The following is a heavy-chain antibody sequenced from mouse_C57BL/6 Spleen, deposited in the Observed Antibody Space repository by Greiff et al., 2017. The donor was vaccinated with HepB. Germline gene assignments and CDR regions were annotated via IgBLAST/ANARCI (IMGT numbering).Heavy chain of an antibody. CDR2: ISDGGSYT. CDR3: AINYAMDY. Sequence: EVKVVESGGGLVKPGGSLKLSCAASGFTFSSYAMSWVRQTPEKRLEWVATISDGGSYTYYPDNVKGRFTISRDNAKNNLYLQMSHLKSEDTAMYYCAINYAMDYWGQGTSVTVSS. V-gene: IGHV5-4*03. CDR1: GFTFSSYA. J-gene: IGHJ4*01.